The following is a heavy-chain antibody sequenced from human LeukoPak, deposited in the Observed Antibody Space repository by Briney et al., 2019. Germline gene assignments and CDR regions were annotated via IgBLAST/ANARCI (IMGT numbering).Heavy chain of an antibody. V-gene: IGHV3-21*01. CDR1: GFTFSSDS. D-gene: IGHD5-18*01. J-gene: IGHJ4*02. CDR3: ARGETAMVARYYFDY. CDR2: ISSSSSYI. Sequence: GGSLRLSCAASGFTFSSDSMNWGCHAPGKGLGRVSSISSSSSYIYYADSVKGRFTISRDNAKNSLYLQMNSLRAEDTAVYYCARGETAMVARYYFDYWGQGTLVTVSS.